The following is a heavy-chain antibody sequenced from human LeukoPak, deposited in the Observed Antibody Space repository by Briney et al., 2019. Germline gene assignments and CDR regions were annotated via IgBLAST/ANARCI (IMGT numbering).Heavy chain of an antibody. CDR2: IGTGGSIT. CDR3: ARILEGYHYYMDV. CDR1: GVTFSDYY. V-gene: IGHV3-11*04. Sequence: GGSLSLSCAASGVTFSDYYMSWIRQAPGKGLQWVSYIGTGGSITYYADSVKGRITISRDNAKNSLYLQMNSLRVEDTAVYYCARILEGYHYYMDVWGKGTTVTVSS. J-gene: IGHJ6*03.